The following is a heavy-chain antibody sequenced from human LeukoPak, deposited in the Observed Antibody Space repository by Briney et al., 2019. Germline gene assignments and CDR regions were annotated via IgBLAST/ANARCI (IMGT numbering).Heavy chain of an antibody. V-gene: IGHV3-23*01. D-gene: IGHD6-19*01. Sequence: PGGSLRLSCAASRFTFSSYAMSWVRQAPGKGLEWVSAISGSGGSTYYADSVKGRFTISRDNSKNTLYLQMHSLRAEDTAVYYCAKAPVAGLDYWGQGTLVTACS. CDR3: AKAPVAGLDY. CDR1: RFTFSSYA. CDR2: ISGSGGST. J-gene: IGHJ4*02.